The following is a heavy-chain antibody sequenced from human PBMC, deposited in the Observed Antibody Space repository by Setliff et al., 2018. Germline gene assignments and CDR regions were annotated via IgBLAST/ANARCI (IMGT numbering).Heavy chain of an antibody. V-gene: IGHV1-46*01. CDR3: ARKQYYYDSSGQNWFDP. CDR1: GYAFTSYY. J-gene: IGHJ5*02. Sequence: ASVKVSCKASGYAFTSYYIHWVRQAPGQGLEWMGIINPSGDSTNYAQKFQGRVTMTRDTSINTAYMELSSLRSEDTAVYYCARKQYYYDSSGQNWFDPWGQGTLVTVSS. D-gene: IGHD3-22*01. CDR2: INPSGDST.